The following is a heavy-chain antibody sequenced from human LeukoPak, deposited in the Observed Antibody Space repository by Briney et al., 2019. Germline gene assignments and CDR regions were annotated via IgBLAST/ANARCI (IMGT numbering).Heavy chain of an antibody. CDR1: GGSISSGDYY. J-gene: IGHJ4*02. CDR3: ARDRSGTAMVD. CDR2: IYYSGST. D-gene: IGHD5-18*01. Sequence: KPSQTLSLTCTVSGGSISSGDYYWSWIRRPPGKGLEWIGYIYYSGSTYYNPSLKSRVTISVDTSKNQFSLKLSSVTAADTAVYYCARDRSGTAMVDWGQGTLVPASS. V-gene: IGHV4-30-4*01.